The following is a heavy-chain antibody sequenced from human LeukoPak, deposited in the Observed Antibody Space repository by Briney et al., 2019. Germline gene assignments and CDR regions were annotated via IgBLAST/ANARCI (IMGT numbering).Heavy chain of an antibody. J-gene: IGHJ4*02. CDR2: INSDGSST. D-gene: IGHD3-9*01. CDR1: GFTFSTYW. Sequence: PAGGSLRLSCAASGFTFSTYWMHWVRQAPGKGLVWVSRINSDGSSTTYADSVKGRLTISRDNAKNTLFLQMNSLRAEDMAVYYCARDRLAVMDYWGQGTLVTVSS. V-gene: IGHV3-74*01. CDR3: ARDRLAVMDY.